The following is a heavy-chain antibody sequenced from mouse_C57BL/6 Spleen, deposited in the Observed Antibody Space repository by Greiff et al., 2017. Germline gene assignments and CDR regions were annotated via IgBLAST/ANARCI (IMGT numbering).Heavy chain of an antibody. Sequence: QVQLQQSGAELAKPGASVKLSCKASGYTFTSYWMHWVKQRPGQGLEWIGYINPSSGYAKYNQKFKDKATLTADKSSRTDYMQLSSLPYEDSAVYYCAREREGDAMDGWGQGTSVTVSS. CDR1: GYTFTSYW. V-gene: IGHV1-7*01. J-gene: IGHJ4*01. CDR3: AREREGDAMDG. CDR2: INPSSGYA.